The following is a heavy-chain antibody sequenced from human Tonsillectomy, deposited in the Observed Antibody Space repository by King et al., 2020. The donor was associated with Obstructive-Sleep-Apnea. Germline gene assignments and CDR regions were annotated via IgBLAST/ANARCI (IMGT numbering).Heavy chain of an antibody. CDR2: IWYDGSNK. Sequence: VQLVESGGGVVQPGGSLRLSCAASGFTFSRFAMHWVRQAPGKGLEWVAIIWYDGSNKYYADSVKGRFTISRDNSKKMLDLQMNSLTAEDTAVYYCARVTEHRLGYSSGRDQIDYWGQRTLVTVSS. D-gene: IGHD6-19*01. J-gene: IGHJ4*02. CDR3: ARVTEHRLGYSSGRDQIDY. V-gene: IGHV3-33*01. CDR1: GFTFSRFA.